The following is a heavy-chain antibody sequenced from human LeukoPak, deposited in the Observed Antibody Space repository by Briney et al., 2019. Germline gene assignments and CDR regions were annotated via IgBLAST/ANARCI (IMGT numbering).Heavy chain of an antibody. CDR3: ARDVFFRAHNWFDP. V-gene: IGHV4-39*07. CDR1: GGSISRNSDY. J-gene: IGHJ5*02. Sequence: PSETLSLNCTVSGGSISRNSDYWAWIRQPPGKGLEWIGSIYYGGSTNYNPSLKSRVTISVDTSKNQFSLKLSSVTVADTAVYYCARDVFFRAHNWFDPWGQGTLVTVSS. D-gene: IGHD2/OR15-2a*01. CDR2: IYYGGST.